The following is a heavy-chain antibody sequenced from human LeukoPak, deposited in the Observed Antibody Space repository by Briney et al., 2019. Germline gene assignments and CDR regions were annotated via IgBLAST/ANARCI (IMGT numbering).Heavy chain of an antibody. CDR2: INHSGST. D-gene: IGHD2-2*01. CDR3: ARGPYYSSTSCYFPFDY. Sequence: PSETLSLTCAVYGGSFSGYYWSWIRQPPGKGLEWIGEINHSGSTNYNPSLKSRVTISVDTSKNQFSLKLSSVTAADTAVYYCARGPYYSSTSCYFPFDYWGQGTLVTVSS. J-gene: IGHJ4*02. CDR1: GGSFSGYY. V-gene: IGHV4-34*01.